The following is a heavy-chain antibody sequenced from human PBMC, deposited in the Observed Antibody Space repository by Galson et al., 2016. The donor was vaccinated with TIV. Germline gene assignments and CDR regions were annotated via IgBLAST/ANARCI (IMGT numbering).Heavy chain of an antibody. CDR1: GFTFSNYA. D-gene: IGHD4-23*01. J-gene: IGHJ3*02. CDR3: AKRRNYGGDSFEN. Sequence: SLRLSCAASGFTFSNYAMHWVRQAPGKGLEWVSGISGSGGITYFADSVKGRFTISRDNSMNTLYLQLNSLRADDTAVYYCAKRRNYGGDSFENWGQGTMVTVSS. V-gene: IGHV3-23*01. CDR2: ISGSGGIT.